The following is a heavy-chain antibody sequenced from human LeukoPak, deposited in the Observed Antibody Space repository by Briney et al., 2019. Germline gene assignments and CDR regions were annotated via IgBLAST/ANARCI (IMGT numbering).Heavy chain of an antibody. V-gene: IGHV3-30-3*01. J-gene: IGHJ4*02. CDR3: ARDGAAAGTTPN. CDR2: ISYDGSNK. Sequence: GGSLRLSCAASGFTFSSYAMHWVRQAPGKGLEWVAVISYDGSNKYYADSVKGRFTISRDNSKSTLYLQMNSLRAEDTAVYYCARDGAAAGTTPNWGQGTLATVSS. D-gene: IGHD6-13*01. CDR1: GFTFSSYA.